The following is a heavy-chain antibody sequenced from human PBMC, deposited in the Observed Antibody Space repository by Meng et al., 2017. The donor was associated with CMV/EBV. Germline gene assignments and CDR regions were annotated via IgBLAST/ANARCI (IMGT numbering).Heavy chain of an antibody. D-gene: IGHD3-3*01. Sequence: GESLKISCAASGFTFSTYAMHWVRQAPGKGLEWVAVISYDGSNEYYADSVKGRFTISRDNSKNTLYLQMNSLRAEDTAVYYCARTRDVLRFLEWLLPIDYWGQGTLVIVSS. J-gene: IGHJ4*02. CDR3: ARTRDVLRFLEWLLPIDY. CDR1: GFTFSTYA. CDR2: ISYDGSNE. V-gene: IGHV3-30*04.